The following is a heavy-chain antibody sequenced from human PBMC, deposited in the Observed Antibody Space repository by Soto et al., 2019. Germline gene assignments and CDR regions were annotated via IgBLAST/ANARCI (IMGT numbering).Heavy chain of an antibody. Sequence: QVQLVESGGGLVKPGGSLRLSCAASGFTFSDYYMSWIRQAPGKGLEWVSYISSSGSTIYYADSVKGRFTISRDNAKNSLYLTMNSLRAEDTAVYYCARDPVLGYCSGGSCYMGPNFDYWGQGTLVTVAS. CDR3: ARDPVLGYCSGGSCYMGPNFDY. D-gene: IGHD2-15*01. V-gene: IGHV3-11*01. J-gene: IGHJ4*02. CDR2: ISSSGSTI. CDR1: GFTFSDYY.